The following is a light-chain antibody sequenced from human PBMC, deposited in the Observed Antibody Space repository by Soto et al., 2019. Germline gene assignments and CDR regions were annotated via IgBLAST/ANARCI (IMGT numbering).Light chain of an antibody. Sequence: ETVMTQSPATLSVSPGERASLSCRASQSVSSNVAWYQQKPGQAPRLLIYRASTRATGIPARFSGSGSGTEFTLTISRLQSEDCAVYYCQQYNDWPPLTFGGGTQVEIK. V-gene: IGKV3-15*01. CDR2: RAS. J-gene: IGKJ4*01. CDR3: QQYNDWPPLT. CDR1: QSVSSN.